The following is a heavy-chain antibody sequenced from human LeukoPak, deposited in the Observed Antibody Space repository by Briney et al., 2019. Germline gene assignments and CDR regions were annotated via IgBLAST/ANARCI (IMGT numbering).Heavy chain of an antibody. CDR3: ARDRIENSYGSTDFGL. CDR1: GFTFRNYW. CDR2: IKQDESEK. D-gene: IGHD5-18*01. J-gene: IGHJ4*02. V-gene: IGHV3-7*01. Sequence: PGGSLRLSCVASGFTFRNYWMTWVRQAPGKGLEWVANIKQDESEKYYVDSLKGRFTISRDNAKNSLFLQMNSLRADDTAVYYCARDRIENSYGSTDFGLWGQGTLVTVSS.